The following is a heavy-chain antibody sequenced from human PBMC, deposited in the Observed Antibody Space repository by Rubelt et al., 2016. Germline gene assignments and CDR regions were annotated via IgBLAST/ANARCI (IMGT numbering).Heavy chain of an antibody. CDR2: ITPDGSGT. Sequence: EVQLVESGGGLVQPGGSLSLSCAASGFTFGSYGIHWVRQAPGKGLEWVASITPDGSGTKYVESLKGRFTISRDNAKNSLYLQMNSLGAEDTAVYHCARLPGSSTLYDYWGQGTLVTVSS. V-gene: IGHV3-7*01. CDR3: ARLPGSSTLYDY. J-gene: IGHJ4*02. D-gene: IGHD6-13*01. CDR1: GFTFGSYG.